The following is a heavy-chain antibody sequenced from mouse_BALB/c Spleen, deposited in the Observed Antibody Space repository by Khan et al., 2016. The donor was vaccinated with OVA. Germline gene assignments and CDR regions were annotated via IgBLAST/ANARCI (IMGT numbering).Heavy chain of an antibody. J-gene: IGHJ1*01. CDR1: GYTFPNYG. V-gene: IGHV9-3-1*01. CDR3: ARMKPYGYFDV. CDR2: INTYTGEP. Sequence: QIQLVQSGPELKKPGETVKISCKASGYTFPNYGMNWVKQAPGKGLKWMGWINTYTGEPTYADDFRGRFAFSLETYASTAYLQINDLKNEDTSTYFCARMKPYGYFDVWGAGTTVTVSS.